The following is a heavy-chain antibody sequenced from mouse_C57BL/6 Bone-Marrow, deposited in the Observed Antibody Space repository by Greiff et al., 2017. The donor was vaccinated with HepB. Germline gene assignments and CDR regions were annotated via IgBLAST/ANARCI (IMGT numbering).Heavy chain of an antibody. J-gene: IGHJ2*01. CDR3: ANRFFY. Sequence: QVQLQQPGAELVKPGASVKLSCKASGYTFTSYWMQWVKQRPGQGLEWIGEIDPSDSYTNYNQKFKGKTTLTVDTSSSTAYMQLSSLTSEDSAVYYCANRFFYWGQGTTLTVSS. D-gene: IGHD1-1*01. CDR2: IDPSDSYT. V-gene: IGHV1-50*01. CDR1: GYTFTSYW.